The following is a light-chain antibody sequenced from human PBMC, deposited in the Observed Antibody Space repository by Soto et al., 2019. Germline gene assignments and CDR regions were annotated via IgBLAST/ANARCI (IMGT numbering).Light chain of an antibody. CDR2: DVS. Sequence: DIPMTQSPSTLSASVGDRVIITCRASQTIGSWLAWYQQKPGKAPKLLIYDVSSLESGVPSSFSGSGSGTEFTLTISSLQPGDFATYYCQQYNNYPWTFGQGTRVEIK. CDR3: QQYNNYPWT. V-gene: IGKV1-5*01. J-gene: IGKJ1*01. CDR1: QTIGSW.